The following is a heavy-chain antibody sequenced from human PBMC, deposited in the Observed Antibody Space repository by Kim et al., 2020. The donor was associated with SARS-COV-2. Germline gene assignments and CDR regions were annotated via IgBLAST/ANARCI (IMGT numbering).Heavy chain of an antibody. J-gene: IGHJ5*02. CDR3: ARGHHWFDP. CDR2: T. Sequence: TDYADCVEGRFTISRDNTNNSLYLQMDSLRAEDTAVYYCARGHHWFDPWGQGTLVTVSP. V-gene: IGHV3-11*06.